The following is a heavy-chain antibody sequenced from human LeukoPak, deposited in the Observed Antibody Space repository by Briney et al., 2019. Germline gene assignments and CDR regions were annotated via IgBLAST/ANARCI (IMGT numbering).Heavy chain of an antibody. D-gene: IGHD2-2*01. J-gene: IGHJ6*02. CDR1: GFTFSSYW. Sequence: GGSLRLSCAASGFTFSSYWMSWVRQAPGKGLEWVANIKQDGSEKYYVDSVKGRFTISRDNAKNSLYLQMNSLRAEDTAVYYCASYPVVPVAMGIYGMDVWGQGTTVTVSS. V-gene: IGHV3-7*01. CDR2: IKQDGSEK. CDR3: ASYPVVPVAMGIYGMDV.